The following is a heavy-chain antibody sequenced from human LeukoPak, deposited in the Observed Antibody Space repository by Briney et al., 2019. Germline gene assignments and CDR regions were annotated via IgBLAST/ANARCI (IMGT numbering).Heavy chain of an antibody. D-gene: IGHD3-3*01. CDR3: AREGGFYRPLDY. V-gene: IGHV4-4*02. CDR2: VHLDGRT. J-gene: IGHJ4*02. Sequence: SETLSLTCGVSGGSVISTNWWTWVRQPPGKGLEWIGEVHLDGRTNYNPSLESRLTISVDLSENHVSLKVTSVTAADTAVYYCAREGGFYRPLDYSGQGTLVTVSS. CDR1: GGSVISTNW.